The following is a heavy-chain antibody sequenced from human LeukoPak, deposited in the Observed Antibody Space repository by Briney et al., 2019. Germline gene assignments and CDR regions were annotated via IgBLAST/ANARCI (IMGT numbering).Heavy chain of an antibody. J-gene: IGHJ4*02. CDR1: GYTFTSYD. Sequence: ASVKVSCKASGYTFTSYDINWVRQATGQGLEWMGWMNPNSGNTGYAQKFQGRVTMTRNTSISTAYMELSSLRSEETAVYYCARAIYSSGWYRASGDYFDYWGQGTLVTVSS. V-gene: IGHV1-8*01. CDR3: ARAIYSSGWYRASGDYFDY. D-gene: IGHD6-19*01. CDR2: MNPNSGNT.